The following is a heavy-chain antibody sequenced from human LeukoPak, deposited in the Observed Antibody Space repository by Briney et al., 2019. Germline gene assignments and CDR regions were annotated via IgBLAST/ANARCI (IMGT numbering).Heavy chain of an antibody. CDR3: ARDTYYDAAVSFDY. D-gene: IGHD3-22*01. J-gene: IGHJ4*02. Sequence: GASVKVSCKASGGTFSSYAISWVRQAPGQGLEWMGGIIPIFATANYAQKFQGRVTITADESTSTAYMELSSLRSEDTAVYYCARDTYYDAAVSFDYWGQGTLATVSS. CDR1: GGTFSSYA. V-gene: IGHV1-69*01. CDR2: IIPIFATA.